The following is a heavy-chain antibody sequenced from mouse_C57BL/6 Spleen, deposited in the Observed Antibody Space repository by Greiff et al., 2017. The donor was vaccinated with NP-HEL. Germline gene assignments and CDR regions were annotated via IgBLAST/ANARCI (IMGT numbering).Heavy chain of an antibody. CDR2: ISSGSSTI. CDR1: GFTFSDYG. CDR3: ARPYYDYESWFAY. J-gene: IGHJ3*01. D-gene: IGHD2-4*01. V-gene: IGHV5-17*01. Sequence: EVQVVESGGGLVKPGGSLKLSCAASGFTFSDYGMHWVRQAPEKGLEWVAYISSGSSTIYYADTVKGRFTISRDNAKNTLFLQMTSLRSEDTAMYYCARPYYDYESWFAYWGQGTLVTVSA.